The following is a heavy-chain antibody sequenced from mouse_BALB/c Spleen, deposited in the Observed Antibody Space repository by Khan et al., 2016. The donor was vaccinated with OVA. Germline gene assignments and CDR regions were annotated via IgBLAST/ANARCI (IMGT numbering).Heavy chain of an antibody. CDR3: AKDYRDVCAY. J-gene: IGHJ3*01. CDR1: GFNIKDTY. D-gene: IGHD2-4*01. CDR2: IDPANGNT. V-gene: IGHV14-3*02. Sequence: EVQLQQSGAELVKPGASVKLSCTASGFNIKDTYMHWVKQRPEQGLEWIGRIDPANGNTKYDTKFQGKATITADTSSNTAYLQLSSLTSEDTAVYYCAKDYRDVCAYWGQGTLVTVSA.